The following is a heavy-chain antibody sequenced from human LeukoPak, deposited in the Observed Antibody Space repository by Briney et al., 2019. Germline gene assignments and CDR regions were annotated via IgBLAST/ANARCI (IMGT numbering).Heavy chain of an antibody. CDR1: GGSISSGGYY. Sequence: SETLSLTCTVSGGSISSGGYYWSWIRQPPGKGLEWIGYIYHSGSTNYNPSLKSRVTISVDKSKNQFSLKLSSVTAADTAVYYCASFRGSYSFDGNWFDPWGQGTLVTVSS. CDR2: IYHSGST. V-gene: IGHV4-30-2*01. CDR3: ASFRGSYSFDGNWFDP. D-gene: IGHD3-10*01. J-gene: IGHJ5*02.